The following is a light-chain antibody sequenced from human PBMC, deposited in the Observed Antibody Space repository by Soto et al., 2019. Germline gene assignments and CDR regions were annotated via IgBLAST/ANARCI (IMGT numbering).Light chain of an antibody. V-gene: IGKV1-39*01. CDR1: QSIGSW. CDR2: KAS. J-gene: IGKJ1*01. Sequence: DIQMSKSPATLSASVGDRVTITCRASQSIGSWLAWYQQKPGKAPNLLIYKASSLQSGVPSRFSGSGSGTDFTLTINSLQPEDFATYYCQQSYSAPRTFGQGTKVDIK. CDR3: QQSYSAPRT.